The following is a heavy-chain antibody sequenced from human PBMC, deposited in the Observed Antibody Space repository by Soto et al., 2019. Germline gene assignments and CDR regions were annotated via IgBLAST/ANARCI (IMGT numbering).Heavy chain of an antibody. CDR1: GFTFSNAW. CDR3: TTEGTGFFDYGDYLGAFDI. D-gene: IGHD4-17*01. V-gene: IGHV3-15*01. J-gene: IGHJ3*02. CDR2: IKSKTDGGTT. Sequence: EVQLVESGGGLVKPGGSLRLSCAASGFTFSNAWMSWVRQAPGKVLEWVGRIKSKTDGGTTDYAAPVKGRFTISRDDSKNTLYLQMNSLKTEDTAVYYCTTEGTGFFDYGDYLGAFDIWGQGTMVTVSS.